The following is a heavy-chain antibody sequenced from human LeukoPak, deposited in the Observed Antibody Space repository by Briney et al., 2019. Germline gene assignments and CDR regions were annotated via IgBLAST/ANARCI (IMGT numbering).Heavy chain of an antibody. CDR2: IYYSGST. Sequence: PSETLSLTCTASGGSISSRSYYWGWIRQPPGKGLEWIVSIYYSGSTYYNPSLQSRITISVDTSKNQFSLKLNSVTAADTAVYYCASFYCSGGSCYQYFSYYYMDVWGKGTTVTISS. CDR1: GGSISSRSYY. V-gene: IGHV4-39*01. CDR3: ASFYCSGGSCYQYFSYYYMDV. J-gene: IGHJ6*03. D-gene: IGHD2-15*01.